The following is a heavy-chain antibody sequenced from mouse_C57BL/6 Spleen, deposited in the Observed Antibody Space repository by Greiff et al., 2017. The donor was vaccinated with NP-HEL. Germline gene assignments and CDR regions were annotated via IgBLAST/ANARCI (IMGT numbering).Heavy chain of an antibody. CDR1: GYTFTSYW. CDR3: ARWGGYYGYFDV. V-gene: IGHV1-52*01. D-gene: IGHD1-1*02. J-gene: IGHJ1*03. CDR2: IDPSDSET. Sequence: VQLQQPGAELVRPGSSVKLSCKASGYTFTSYWMHWVKQRPIQGLEWIGNIDPSDSETHYNQKFKDKATLTVDKSSSTAYMQLSSLTSEDSAVYYCARWGGYYGYFDVWGTGTTVTVSS.